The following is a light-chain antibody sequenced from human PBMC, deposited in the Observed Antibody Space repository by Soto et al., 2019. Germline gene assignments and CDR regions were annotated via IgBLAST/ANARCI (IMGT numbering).Light chain of an antibody. CDR2: GAS. V-gene: IGKV3-15*01. J-gene: IGKJ4*01. CDR3: QQYNSWPPLT. Sequence: EIVMTQSPATLSVSPGERATLSCRASQSVSSNLAWYQQKPGQAPRLLIYGASTRATGIPARFSGSGSGTEFTHPISSLQSDDLVVYYCQQYNSWPPLTFGGGTKVEIK. CDR1: QSVSSN.